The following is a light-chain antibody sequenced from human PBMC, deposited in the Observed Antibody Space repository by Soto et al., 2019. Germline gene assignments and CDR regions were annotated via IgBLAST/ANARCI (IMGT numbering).Light chain of an antibody. CDR2: GAS. CDR3: QQYGSSLIT. V-gene: IGKV3-20*01. J-gene: IGKJ5*01. CDR1: QSVSSSY. Sequence: IVLAQSPGTLSFSPGERATLSCRASQSVSSSYLAWYQQKPGQAPRLLIYGASSRATGIPDRFSGSGSGTDFTLTISRLEPEDFAVYYCQQYGSSLITFGQGTRLEIK.